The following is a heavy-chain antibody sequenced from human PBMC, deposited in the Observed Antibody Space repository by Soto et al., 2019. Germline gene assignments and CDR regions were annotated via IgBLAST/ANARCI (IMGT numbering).Heavy chain of an antibody. CDR3: ARSGSDISGFYLTHFDP. D-gene: IGHD3-22*01. CDR1: GDSISNYF. CDR2: ISYSGTT. J-gene: IGHJ5*02. V-gene: IGHV4-59*01. Sequence: PSETLSLTCAVSGDSISNYFWNWIRQPPGKGLEWIGYISYSGTTKYNPSLKSRVTISVDTSKNQFSLRLRSLTAADTAVYHCARSGSDISGFYLTHFDPWGQGTLVTVSS.